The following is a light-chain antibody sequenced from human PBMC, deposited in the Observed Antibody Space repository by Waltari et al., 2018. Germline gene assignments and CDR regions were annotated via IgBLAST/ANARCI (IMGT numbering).Light chain of an antibody. CDR1: QSISTY. V-gene: IGKV3-11*01. Sequence: EIVLTQSPVTLSLSPGERATLSCRASQSISTYLAWYQQKHGQAPTLLIYEASNRATGIPARFSSSGSVTDFTLTITSLEPEDFAFYYCQQRSNWPPLTFGGGTKVEIK. J-gene: IGKJ4*01. CDR2: EAS. CDR3: QQRSNWPPLT.